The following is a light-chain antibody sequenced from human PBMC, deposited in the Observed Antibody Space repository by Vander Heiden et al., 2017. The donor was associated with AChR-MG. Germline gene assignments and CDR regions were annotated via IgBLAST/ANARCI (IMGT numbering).Light chain of an antibody. CDR2: AAS. CDR3: QQYAGSPLT. J-gene: IGKJ4*01. CDR1: QSVSSSY. V-gene: IGKV3-20*01. Sequence: EIVLTQSPGTLSLSPGDRATLSCRASQSVSSSYLAWYQQKAGQAPGLLIYAASSRATGIPDRFSGSGSGTDFTLTISRLEPEDFAVYYCQQYAGSPLTFGGGTKVEI.